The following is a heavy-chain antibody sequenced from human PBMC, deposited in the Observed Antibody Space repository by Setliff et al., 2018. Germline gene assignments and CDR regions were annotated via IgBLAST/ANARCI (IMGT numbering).Heavy chain of an antibody. CDR3: VRHRGQLLRRAFDS. V-gene: IGHV4-39*01. D-gene: IGHD3-10*01. J-gene: IGHJ4*02. Sequence: SETLSLTCNVSGGSISSSSYYWGWIRQPPGKGLEWIATIYYSGSTNYNPSHRSRLTLSLDTSRSRLSLRAASLTAADTAIYYCVRHRGQLLRRAFDSWGQGILVTVSS. CDR2: IYYSGST. CDR1: GGSISSSSYY.